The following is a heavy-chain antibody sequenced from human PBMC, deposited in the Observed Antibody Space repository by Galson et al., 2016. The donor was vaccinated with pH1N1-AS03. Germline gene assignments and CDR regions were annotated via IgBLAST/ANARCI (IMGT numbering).Heavy chain of an antibody. J-gene: IGHJ6*02. CDR2: ISYDGGNK. CDR3: TRVIDIFDHLYYYAMDV. CDR1: GFIFTTYA. V-gene: IGHV3-30*07. D-gene: IGHD3-9*01. Sequence: SLRLSCAASGFIFTTYAMNWVRQAPGKGLEWVSPISYDGGNKSYAESVKGRFTISRDNSNNTLYLQMNSLRAEDTAIYFCTRVIDIFDHLYYYAMDVWGQGTTVTVSS.